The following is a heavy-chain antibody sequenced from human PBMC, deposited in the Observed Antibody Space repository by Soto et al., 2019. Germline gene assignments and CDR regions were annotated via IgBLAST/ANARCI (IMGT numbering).Heavy chain of an antibody. J-gene: IGHJ4*02. CDR1: GGSISSSSYY. Sequence: SETMCLTRTVSGGSISSSSYYWGWIRQPPGKGLEWIGSIYYSGSTYYNPSLKSRVTMSVDTSKNQFSLKLSSVTAADTAVYYCARGRDPTYYYGSGSYTDFDYWGQGTLVTVSS. CDR3: ARGRDPTYYYGSGSYTDFDY. V-gene: IGHV4-39*01. CDR2: IYYSGST. D-gene: IGHD3-10*01.